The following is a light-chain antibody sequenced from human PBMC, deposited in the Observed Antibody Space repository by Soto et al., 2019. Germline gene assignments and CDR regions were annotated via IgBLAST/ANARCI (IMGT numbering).Light chain of an antibody. CDR1: QSVTSSF. CDR2: GAS. V-gene: IGKV3-20*01. CDR3: QQYGSSQIT. Sequence: ELLLTQSPGTLSPSPVQRATLSCRASQSVTSSFLAWYQQRPGQAPRLLIYGASSRATGIPDRFSGSGSGTDFTLTISRLEPEDFAVYYCQQYGSSQITFGQGTRLEIK. J-gene: IGKJ5*01.